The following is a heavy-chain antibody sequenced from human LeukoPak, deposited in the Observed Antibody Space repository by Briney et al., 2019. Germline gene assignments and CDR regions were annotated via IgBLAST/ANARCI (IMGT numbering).Heavy chain of an antibody. CDR1: GYTFTIYA. Sequence: ASVTVSCKASGYTFTIYAMNWVRQAPGQGLEWMGWINTNTGNPTYAQGFTGRFVFSLDTSVSTAYLQISSLQAEDTAVYSCARKRYNWNDVVEYNWFDPWGQGTLVTVSS. V-gene: IGHV7-4-1*02. J-gene: IGHJ5*02. CDR2: INTNTGNP. CDR3: ARKRYNWNDVVEYNWFDP. D-gene: IGHD1-1*01.